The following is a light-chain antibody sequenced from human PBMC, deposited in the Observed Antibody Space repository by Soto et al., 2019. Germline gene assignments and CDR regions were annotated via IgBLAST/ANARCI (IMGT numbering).Light chain of an antibody. Sequence: SALAQPASVSGAPGQSITISCSGTSCDVGGYNYVSWYQQHPGKAPNLMIYEVSNRPSGVSNRFSGSKSGNTASLTISGLQAEDEADYYCSSYTSSSTRVFGTGTKVTVL. V-gene: IGLV2-14*01. CDR1: SCDVGGYNY. CDR3: SSYTSSSTRV. CDR2: EVS. J-gene: IGLJ1*01.